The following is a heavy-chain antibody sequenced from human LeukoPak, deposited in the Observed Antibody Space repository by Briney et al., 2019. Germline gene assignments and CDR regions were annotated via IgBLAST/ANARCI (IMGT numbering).Heavy chain of an antibody. CDR3: ARDGGTTTLFDY. Sequence: SETLSFTCTVSGGPISSSSYYWAWIRLPPGKGLEWIGSIYYGGTTYYNPSLKSRVTISVDRSKDQFSLKLTSMTAADTAVYYCARDGGTTTLFDYWGQGTLVTVSS. D-gene: IGHD4-17*01. J-gene: IGHJ4*02. CDR2: IYYGGTT. V-gene: IGHV4-39*07. CDR1: GGPISSSSYY.